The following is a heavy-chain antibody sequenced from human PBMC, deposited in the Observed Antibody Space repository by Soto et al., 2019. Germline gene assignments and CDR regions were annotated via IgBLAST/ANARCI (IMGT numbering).Heavy chain of an antibody. CDR1: GDSISSSGYY. V-gene: IGHV4-31*03. CDR3: ACSYYTGSSGLFDY. CDR2: IYYSGTT. J-gene: IGHJ4*02. Sequence: SETLSLTCTVSGDSISSSGYYWSWIRQHPEKGLEWIGYIYYSGTTYYNPSLESRVTISADTSENQFSLKVNSVTVADSAVYFCACSYYTGSSGLFDYWGQGTLVTVSS. D-gene: IGHD3-22*01.